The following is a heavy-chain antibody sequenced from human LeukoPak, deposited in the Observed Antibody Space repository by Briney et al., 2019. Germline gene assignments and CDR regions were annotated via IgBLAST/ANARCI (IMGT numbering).Heavy chain of an antibody. CDR1: GFTFSSYS. V-gene: IGHV3-21*01. J-gene: IGHJ4*02. Sequence: EGSLRLSCAASGFTFSSYSMNWVRQAPGKGLEWVSCISSSSSYIYYADSVKGRFTISRDNAKNSLYLQMNSLRVEDTAVYYCARAHNWKYGTFDYWGQGTLVTVSS. D-gene: IGHD1-7*01. CDR2: ISSSSSYI. CDR3: ARAHNWKYGTFDY.